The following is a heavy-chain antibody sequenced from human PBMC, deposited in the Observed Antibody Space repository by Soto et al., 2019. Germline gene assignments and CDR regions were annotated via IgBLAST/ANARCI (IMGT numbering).Heavy chain of an antibody. Sequence: QVQLQESGPGLVKPSQTLSLTCTVSGGSISSGGYYWSWIRQHPGKGLEWIGYIYYSGSTYYNPSLKSRVTIAGDPSKNQFSLKLSSVTAADTAVYYCAGGNYYGSGSYWFDPWGQGTLVTVSS. J-gene: IGHJ5*02. D-gene: IGHD3-10*01. CDR2: IYYSGST. CDR1: GGSISSGGYY. CDR3: AGGNYYGSGSYWFDP. V-gene: IGHV4-31*03.